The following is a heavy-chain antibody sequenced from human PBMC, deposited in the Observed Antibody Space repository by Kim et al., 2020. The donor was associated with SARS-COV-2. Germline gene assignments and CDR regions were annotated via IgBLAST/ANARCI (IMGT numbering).Heavy chain of an antibody. D-gene: IGHD2-8*01. CDR1: GYTFTSYG. CDR3: ARGPYCTNGVCYTGGYYGMAV. CDR2: ISAYNGNT. V-gene: IGHV1-18*01. J-gene: IGHJ6*02. Sequence: ASVKVSCKASGYTFTSYGISWVRQAPGQGLEWMGWISAYNGNTNYAQKLQGRVTMTTDTSTSTAYMELRILRSDDTAVYYCARGPYCTNGVCYTGGYYGMAVGGQGTTVAVSS.